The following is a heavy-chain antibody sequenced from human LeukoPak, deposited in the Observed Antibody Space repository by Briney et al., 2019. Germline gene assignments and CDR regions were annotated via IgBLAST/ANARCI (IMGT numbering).Heavy chain of an antibody. CDR3: TRVGYIDEGIDY. CDR2: IKQDGSKK. J-gene: IGHJ4*02. CDR1: GFPFSSYW. V-gene: IGHV3-7*04. D-gene: IGHD5-24*01. Sequence: GGSLRLSCVASGFPFSSYWMTWVRQAPGKGLEWVANIKQDGSKKYYVDSVKGRFTISRDNAKNSLYLQMNSLRAEDTAIYYCTRVGYIDEGIDYWGQGTLVTVSS.